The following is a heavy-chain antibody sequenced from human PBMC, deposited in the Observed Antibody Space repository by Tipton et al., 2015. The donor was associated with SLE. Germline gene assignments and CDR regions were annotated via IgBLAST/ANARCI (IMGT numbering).Heavy chain of an antibody. V-gene: IGHV4-34*01. D-gene: IGHD4-11*01. J-gene: IGHJ2*01. CDR3: ARGAVTHWYFDL. CDR1: GGSFSGSY. CDR2: INHSGST. Sequence: TLSLTCAVYGGSFSGSYWRWIRQPPGKGLEWIGEINHSGSTNYNPSLKSRVTISVDTSKNQFSLKLSSVTAADTAVYYCARGAVTHWYFDLWGRGTLVTVSS.